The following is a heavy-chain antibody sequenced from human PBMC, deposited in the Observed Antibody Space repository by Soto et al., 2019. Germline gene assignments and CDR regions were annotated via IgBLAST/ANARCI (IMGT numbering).Heavy chain of an antibody. Sequence: VQLVESGGGVVQPGRSLRLSCAASGFTFSSYGMHWVRQPPGKGLEWVAVISYDGSNKYYADSVKGRFTISRDNSKNTLYLQMNSLRAEDTAVYYCAKDFLAAMVNGYYGMDVWGQGTTVTVSS. CDR3: AKDFLAAMVNGYYGMDV. V-gene: IGHV3-30*18. D-gene: IGHD5-18*01. CDR2: ISYDGSNK. J-gene: IGHJ6*02. CDR1: GFTFSSYG.